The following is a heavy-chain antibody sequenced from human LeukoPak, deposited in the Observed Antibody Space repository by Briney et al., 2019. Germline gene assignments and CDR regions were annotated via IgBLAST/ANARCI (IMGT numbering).Heavy chain of an antibody. V-gene: IGHV3-23*01. Sequence: GGSLRLSCAASEFTFNDYAMSWVRQAPGKGLEWVSCISGSGSDPFYTDSVRGRFTISRDNSKNTLHLQMDRLRAEDTAIYYCAKELLPHAIRADALDLWGQGTVVTVSS. J-gene: IGHJ3*01. CDR1: EFTFNDYA. CDR3: AKELLPHAIRADALDL. CDR2: ISGSGSDP.